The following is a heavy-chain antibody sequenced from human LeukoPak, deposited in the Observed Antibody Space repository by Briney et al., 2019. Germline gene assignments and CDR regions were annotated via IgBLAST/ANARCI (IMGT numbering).Heavy chain of an antibody. CDR2: INPNSGGT. D-gene: IGHD6-6*01. CDR3: TKGGDKAARPLDH. V-gene: IGHV1-2*02. CDR1: GYTFTDSY. J-gene: IGHJ4*02. Sequence: ASVKVSCKASGYTFTDSYIHWVRQAPGQGLERMGWINPNSGGTNYAQKFQGTVIMTRDTSISTAYMELSSLRSDDTAVYYCTKGGDKAARPLDHWGQGALVTVSS.